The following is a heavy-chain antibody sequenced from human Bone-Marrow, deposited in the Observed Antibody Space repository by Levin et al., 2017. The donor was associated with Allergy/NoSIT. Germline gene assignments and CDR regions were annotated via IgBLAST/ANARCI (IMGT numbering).Heavy chain of an antibody. CDR2: IYPGDSDT. CDR1: GSSFTNYW. D-gene: IGHD2-2*01. J-gene: IGHJ4*02. CDR3: ARRTSTAEYFDY. Sequence: GGSLRLSCKGSGSSFTNYWIGWMRQMPGKGLEWMGIIYPGDSDTRYSPSFQGQVTISADKSFSTAYLQWSSLKASDTAIYFCARRTSTAEYFDYWGQGTLVTVSS. V-gene: IGHV5-51*01.